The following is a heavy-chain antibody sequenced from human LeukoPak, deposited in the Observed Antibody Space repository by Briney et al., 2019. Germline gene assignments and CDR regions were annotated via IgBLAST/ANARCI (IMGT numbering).Heavy chain of an antibody. V-gene: IGHV3-48*04. CDR3: ARDHGWAFDY. J-gene: IGHJ4*02. CDR2: IGRSSSPV. D-gene: IGHD6-19*01. Sequence: GGSLRLSCEASGFSFSSYSMNWIRQAPGKGLEWVSYIGRSSSPVDYADSVKGRFTMSRDNTKNSLYLQMNSLRADATAVYYCARDHGWAFDYWGQGILVTVSS. CDR1: GFSFSSYS.